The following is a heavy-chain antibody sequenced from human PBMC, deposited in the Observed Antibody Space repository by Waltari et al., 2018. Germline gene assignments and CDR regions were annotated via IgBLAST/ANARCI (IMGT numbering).Heavy chain of an antibody. CDR3: ARGGVQPYYFDY. Sequence: QVQLVQSGAEVKKPGASVKVSCKASGYTFTSYAMHWVRQAPGQRLEWMGWINAGNGNTKYSQKFQGRVTITGDTSASTAYMELSSLRSEDTAVYYCARGGVQPYYFDYWGQGTLVTVSS. CDR2: INAGNGNT. D-gene: IGHD6-13*01. J-gene: IGHJ4*02. V-gene: IGHV1-3*01. CDR1: GYTFTSYA.